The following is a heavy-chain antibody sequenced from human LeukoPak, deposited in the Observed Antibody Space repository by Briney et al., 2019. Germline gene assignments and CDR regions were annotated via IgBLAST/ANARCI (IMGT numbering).Heavy chain of an antibody. CDR1: GGSISSGDYY. V-gene: IGHV4-30-4*01. CDR2: IYYSGST. Sequence: SETLSLTCTVSGGSISSGDYYWSWIRQPTGKGLEWIGYIYYSGSTYYNPSLKSRVTISVDTSKNQFSLKLSSVTAADTAVYYCARDSLLLDYYGMDVWGQGTTVTVSS. D-gene: IGHD3-10*01. J-gene: IGHJ6*02. CDR3: ARDSLLLDYYGMDV.